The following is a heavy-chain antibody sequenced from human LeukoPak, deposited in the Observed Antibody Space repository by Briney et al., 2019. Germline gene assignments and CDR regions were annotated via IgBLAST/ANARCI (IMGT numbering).Heavy chain of an antibody. D-gene: IGHD3-10*01. CDR1: GFSISRSYY. CDR3: ARAGWIITSGIDY. Sequence: PSETLSLTCGVSGFSISRSYYWAWIRQPPGKGLEWIGTIYHIGSTYYSPSLGSRVTMSVDTSKNEFSLNLKSVTAADTAVCYCARAGWIITSGIDYWGQGALVTVSS. V-gene: IGHV4-38-2*01. CDR2: IYHIGST. J-gene: IGHJ4*02.